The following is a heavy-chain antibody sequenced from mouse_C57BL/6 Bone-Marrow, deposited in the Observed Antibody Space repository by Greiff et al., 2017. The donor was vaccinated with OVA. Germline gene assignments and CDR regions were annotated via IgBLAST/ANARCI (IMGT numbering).Heavy chain of an antibody. CDR3: ARGKFGSSFYAMDY. J-gene: IGHJ4*01. D-gene: IGHD1-1*01. Sequence: VQLKESVAELVRPGASVKLSCTASGFNIKNTYMHWVKQRPEQGLEWIGRIDPANDNTKYAPKFQGKATMTADTSSNTAYLQLSSLSSEDPAVYCCARGKFGSSFYAMDYWGQGTSVTVSS. V-gene: IGHV14-3*01. CDR2: IDPANDNT. CDR1: GFNIKNTY.